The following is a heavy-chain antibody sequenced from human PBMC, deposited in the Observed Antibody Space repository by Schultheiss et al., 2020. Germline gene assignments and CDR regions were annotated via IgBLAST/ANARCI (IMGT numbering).Heavy chain of an antibody. CDR2: IYYSGST. V-gene: IGHV4-31*03. D-gene: IGHD2-21*02. CDR1: GGSISSGGYY. Sequence: SQTLSLTCTVSGGSISSGGYYWSWIRQHPGKGLEWIGYIYYSGSTNYNPSLKSRVTISVDTSKNQFSLKLSSVTAADTAVYYCARSYHIVVVTAIPRGYGMDVWGQGTTVTVSS. CDR3: ARSYHIVVVTAIPRGYGMDV. J-gene: IGHJ6*02.